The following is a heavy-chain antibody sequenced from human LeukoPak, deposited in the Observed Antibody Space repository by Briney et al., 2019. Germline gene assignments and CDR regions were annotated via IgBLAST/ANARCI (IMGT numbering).Heavy chain of an antibody. CDR1: GFSFSTYE. CDR3: ARDGTPTYSTGWVYMDV. V-gene: IGHV3-48*03. CDR2: ISASGTLT. J-gene: IGHJ6*04. D-gene: IGHD6-25*01. Sequence: GGSLRLSCAASGFSFSTYEMNWVRQAPGKGLEWISYISASGTLTHYADSVEGRFTISRDNAQNSLYLQMNSLRGEDTAVYYCARDGTPTYSTGWVYMDVWGEGTPVTISS.